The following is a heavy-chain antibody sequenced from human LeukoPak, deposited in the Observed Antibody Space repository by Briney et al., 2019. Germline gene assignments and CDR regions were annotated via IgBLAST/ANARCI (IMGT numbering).Heavy chain of an antibody. CDR3: ARDFGSGWSDAFDI. J-gene: IGHJ3*02. Sequence: SETLSLTCAVYGGSFSGYYWSWLRQPPGKGLEWLGEINHSGSTNYNPSLKSRVTISVDTSKNQSSLKLSSVTAADTAVYYCARDFGSGWSDAFDIWGQGTMVTVSS. V-gene: IGHV4-34*01. D-gene: IGHD6-19*01. CDR1: GGSFSGYY. CDR2: INHSGST.